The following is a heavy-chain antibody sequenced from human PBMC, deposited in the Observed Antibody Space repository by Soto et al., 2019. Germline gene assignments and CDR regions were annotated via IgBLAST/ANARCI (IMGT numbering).Heavy chain of an antibody. Sequence: GGSLRLSCAASGFTFSDYYMSWIRQAPGKGLEWVSYISSSSSYTNYADSVKGRFTISRDNAKNSLYLQMNSLRAEDTAVYYCTRRAFSSAAGPNYYYQYGMDVWGQGTTVTVSS. V-gene: IGHV3-11*03. D-gene: IGHD6-13*01. J-gene: IGHJ6*02. CDR2: ISSSSSYT. CDR3: TRRAFSSAAGPNYYYQYGMDV. CDR1: GFTFSDYY.